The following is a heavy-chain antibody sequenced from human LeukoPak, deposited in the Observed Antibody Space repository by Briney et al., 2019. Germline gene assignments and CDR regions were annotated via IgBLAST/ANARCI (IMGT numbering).Heavy chain of an antibody. V-gene: IGHV1-2*02. CDR3: ARSPDILTGENFNY. CDR1: GYTFTGYY. D-gene: IGHD3-9*01. J-gene: IGHJ4*02. Sequence: ASVKVSCKASGYTFTGYYMHWVRQAPGQGLEWMGWINPNSGGTNYAQKFYARVTMTRDTSISTAYMELSRLRSDDTAVFYCARSPDILTGENFNYWGQGTLVTGSS. CDR2: INPNSGGT.